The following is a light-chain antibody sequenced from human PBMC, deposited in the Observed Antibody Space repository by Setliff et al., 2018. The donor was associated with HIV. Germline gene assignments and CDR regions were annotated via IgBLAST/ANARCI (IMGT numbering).Light chain of an antibody. V-gene: IGLV2-23*02. CDR2: EVG. CDR3: CSYAGSAFYV. CDR1: SSNVGTYDL. Sequence: ALAQPASVSGSPGQSITISCTGTSSNVGTYDLVSWYQQYPGKAPQLIIYEVGKRPSGVSNRFSGSKSGNTASLTISGLQAEDEADYFCCSYAGSAFYVFGIGTKVTVL. J-gene: IGLJ1*01.